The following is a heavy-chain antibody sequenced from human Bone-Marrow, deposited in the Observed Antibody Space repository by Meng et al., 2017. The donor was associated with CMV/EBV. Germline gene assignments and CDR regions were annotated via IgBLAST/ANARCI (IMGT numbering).Heavy chain of an antibody. D-gene: IGHD3-3*01. Sequence: GGSLRLSCAASGFTFSSYEMNWVRQAPGKGLEWVSHISSSGSTIYYADSVKGRFTISRDNAKNSLYLQMNSLRAEDTAVYYCARSRSYYDFWSGSDAFDIWGQGTMVTVSS. CDR2: ISSSGSTI. CDR3: ARSRSYYDFWSGSDAFDI. J-gene: IGHJ3*02. V-gene: IGHV3-48*03. CDR1: GFTFSSYE.